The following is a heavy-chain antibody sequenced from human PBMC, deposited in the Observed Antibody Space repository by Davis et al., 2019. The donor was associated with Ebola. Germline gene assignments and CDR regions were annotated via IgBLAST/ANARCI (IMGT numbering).Heavy chain of an antibody. V-gene: IGHV4-61*08. CDR1: GVSVSSGAHY. CDR2: IFYSGST. D-gene: IGHD3-10*01. Sequence: SETLSLTCTVSGVSVSSGAHYWSWIRQVPGKGLEWIAYIFYSGSTNYSPSLKSRVTISVDRSKNQLSLKLSSVTAADTAVYYCAREPVWFGELLSYYFDYWGQGTLVTVSS. J-gene: IGHJ4*02. CDR3: AREPVWFGELLSYYFDY.